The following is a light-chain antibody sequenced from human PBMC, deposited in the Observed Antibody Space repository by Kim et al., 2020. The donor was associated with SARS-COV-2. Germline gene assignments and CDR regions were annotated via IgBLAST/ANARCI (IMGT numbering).Light chain of an antibody. CDR1: SGYIGDYNR. CDR3: CSYAVGHWA. Sequence: QSALTQPASVSGSPGQAITISCTRASGYIGDYNRVSCYQQHPDKAPQLVMYEDNERPSGISDRFSGSRSGNTASLTISGLQDEDAALSFCCSYAVGHWAFGGGTQLTVL. V-gene: IGLV2-23*01. J-gene: IGLJ3*02. CDR2: EDN.